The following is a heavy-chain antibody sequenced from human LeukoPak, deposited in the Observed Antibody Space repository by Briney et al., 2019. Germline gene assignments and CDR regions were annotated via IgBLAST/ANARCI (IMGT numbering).Heavy chain of an antibody. J-gene: IGHJ4*02. Sequence: ASETLSLTCAVYGGSFSGYYWSWIRQPPGKGLEWIGEINHSGSTNYSPSLKSRVTISVDTSKNQFSLKLSSVTAADTAVYYCARLGIYRSSGDYWGQGTLVTVSS. D-gene: IGHD6-6*01. CDR2: INHSGST. V-gene: IGHV4-34*01. CDR1: GGSFSGYY. CDR3: ARLGIYRSSGDY.